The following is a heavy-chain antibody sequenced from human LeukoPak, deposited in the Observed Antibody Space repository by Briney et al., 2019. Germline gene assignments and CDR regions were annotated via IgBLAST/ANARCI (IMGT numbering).Heavy chain of an antibody. V-gene: IGHV3-53*01. Sequence: GGSLRLSGAASGFTVSSIYMSWVRQAPGKGLEWVSFIYSDGNTYYGDSVKGRFTLSRDSSRNTLYLQMNSLTVDDTAVYYCAGDTHSSSWYDHWGQGTLVTVSS. CDR3: AGDTHSSSWYDH. J-gene: IGHJ5*02. CDR2: IYSDGNT. D-gene: IGHD6-19*01. CDR1: GFTVSSIY.